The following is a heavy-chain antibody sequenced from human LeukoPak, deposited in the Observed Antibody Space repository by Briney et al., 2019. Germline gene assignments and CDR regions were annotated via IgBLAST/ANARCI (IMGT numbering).Heavy chain of an antibody. CDR1: GYTFTGYY. J-gene: IGHJ4*02. D-gene: IGHD2-21*01. CDR2: INPYSVAT. CDR3: ARAHIGNDLFIDY. V-gene: IGHV1-2*02. Sequence: ASVKVSCKAAGYTFTGYYVHWVRQAPGQGLERMGWINPYSVATNYAQKFQGRVTMTRDTSISTAYMDLSSLKSDDTAVYYCARAHIGNDLFIDYWGQGTLVTVS.